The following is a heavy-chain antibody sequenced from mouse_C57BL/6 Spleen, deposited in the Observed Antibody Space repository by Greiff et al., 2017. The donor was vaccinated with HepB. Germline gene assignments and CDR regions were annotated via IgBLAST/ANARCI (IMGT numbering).Heavy chain of an antibody. CDR3: SSFYYYGSSFYYAMDY. J-gene: IGHJ4*01. V-gene: IGHV1-55*01. CDR2: IYPGSGST. Sequence: QVQLQQPGAELVKPGASVKMSCKASGYTFTSYWITWVKQRPGQGLEWIGDIYPGSGSTNYNEKFKSKATLTVDTSSSTAYMQLSSLTSEDSAVYYCSSFYYYGSSFYYAMDYWGQGTSVTVSS. CDR1: GYTFTSYW. D-gene: IGHD1-1*01.